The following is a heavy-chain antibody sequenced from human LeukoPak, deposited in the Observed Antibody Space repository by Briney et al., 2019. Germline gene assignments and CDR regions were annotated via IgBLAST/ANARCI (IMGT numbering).Heavy chain of an antibody. CDR2: IKHDGSER. CDR3: AAGSGWSIEY. V-gene: IGHV3-7*03. Sequence: GLSLRLSCAASGFTSSSYWMSWVRQAPGKGLEWVANIKHDGSERNYMESVKGRFTISRDNAKNSLHLQMNNSRAEDTAVYYCAAGSGWSIEYWGQGTLVTVSS. J-gene: IGHJ4*02. CDR1: GFTSSSYW. D-gene: IGHD6-19*01.